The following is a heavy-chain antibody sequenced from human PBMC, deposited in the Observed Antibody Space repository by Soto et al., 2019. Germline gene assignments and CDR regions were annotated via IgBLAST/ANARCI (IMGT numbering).Heavy chain of an antibody. D-gene: IGHD2-8*02. Sequence: TLSLTCAISGDSVSSNSAAWNWIRQSPSRGLEWLGRTYYRSKWYNDYAVSVKSRITINPDTSKNQFSLQLNSVTPEDTAVYYCARDRPRPLVSMGYYYGMDVWGQGTTVTVSS. CDR3: ARDRPRPLVSMGYYYGMDV. CDR1: GDSVSSNSAA. V-gene: IGHV6-1*01. J-gene: IGHJ6*02. CDR2: TYYRSKWYN.